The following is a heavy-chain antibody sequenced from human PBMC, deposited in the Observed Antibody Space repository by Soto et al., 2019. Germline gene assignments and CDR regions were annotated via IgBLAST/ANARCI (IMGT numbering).Heavy chain of an antibody. CDR2: IWYDGSNK. CDR3: ARGGLVGSADY. V-gene: IGHV3-33*01. Sequence: SLRLSCAASGFTFSSYGMHWVRQAPGKGLEWVAVIWYDGSNKYYADSVKGRFTISRDNAKNTLYLQMNSLRVEDTAVYYCARGGLVGSADYWGQGALVTVSS. J-gene: IGHJ4*02. D-gene: IGHD6-19*01. CDR1: GFTFSSYG.